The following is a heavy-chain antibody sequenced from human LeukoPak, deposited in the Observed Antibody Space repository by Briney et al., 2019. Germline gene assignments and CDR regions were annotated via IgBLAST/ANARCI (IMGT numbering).Heavy chain of an antibody. Sequence: ASVKVSCKASGYSFTKYVMQWVRQAPGQRLEWMGWINAGNGSPKYSQKFQGRVTISRDTSANIAYLELGSLRSEDTGIYYCARGSDPDYWGQGTLVTVSS. CDR3: ARGSDPDY. D-gene: IGHD3-10*01. J-gene: IGHJ4*02. CDR1: GYSFTKYV. V-gene: IGHV1-3*01. CDR2: INAGNGSP.